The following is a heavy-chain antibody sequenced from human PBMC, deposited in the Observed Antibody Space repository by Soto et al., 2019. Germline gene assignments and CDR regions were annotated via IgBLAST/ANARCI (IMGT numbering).Heavy chain of an antibody. D-gene: IGHD3-3*01. J-gene: IGHJ4*02. V-gene: IGHV3-7*03. Sequence: QPGGTLRLPCATSGFTLRSYWMSWVRQAPGKGLERVANLNQDGSEEQDVDSVKGRITVSRDNAKKSMDLQMNRLRAEDTAVYYCARAEDYDDWGGPPKYFDNWGQGTQVTVSS. CDR2: LNQDGSEE. CDR1: GFTLRSYW. CDR3: ARAEDYDDWGGPPKYFDN.